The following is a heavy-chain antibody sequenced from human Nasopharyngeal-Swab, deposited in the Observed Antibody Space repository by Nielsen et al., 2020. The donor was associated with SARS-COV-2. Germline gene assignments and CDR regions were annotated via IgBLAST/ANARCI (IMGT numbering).Heavy chain of an antibody. CDR2: INHSGST. V-gene: IGHV4-34*01. CDR1: GGSFSGYY. Sequence: SETLSLTCAVYGGSFSGYYWSWIRQAPGKGLEWIGEINHSGSTNYNPSLKSRATISLDMSKNQFSLNLSSVTAADTAVYYCARGEVLRFLEWSSAGGMDVWGQGTTVTVSS. CDR3: ARGEVLRFLEWSSAGGMDV. D-gene: IGHD3-3*01. J-gene: IGHJ6*02.